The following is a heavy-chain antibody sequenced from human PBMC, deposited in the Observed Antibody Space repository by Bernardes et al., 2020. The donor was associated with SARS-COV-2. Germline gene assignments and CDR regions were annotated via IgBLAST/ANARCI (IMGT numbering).Heavy chain of an antibody. Sequence: SETLSLTCTVSGGSISSGGYYWSWIRQHPGKGLEWIGYIYYSGSTYYNPSLKSRVTISVDTSKNQFSLKLSSVTAADTAVYYCARIFRVGGLDPWGQGTLVTVSS. CDR2: IYYSGST. CDR3: ARIFRVGGLDP. J-gene: IGHJ5*02. V-gene: IGHV4-31*03. D-gene: IGHD2-21*01. CDR1: GGSISSGGYY.